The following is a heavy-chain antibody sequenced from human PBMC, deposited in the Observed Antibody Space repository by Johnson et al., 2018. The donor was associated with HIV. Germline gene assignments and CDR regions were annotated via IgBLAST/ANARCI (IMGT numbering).Heavy chain of an antibody. CDR1: GFTFSSYA. D-gene: IGHD2-8*02. J-gene: IGHJ3*02. CDR2: ISYDGSNK. Sequence: QVQLMESGGGVVQPGRSLRLSCAASGFTFSSYAMHWVRQAPGKGLEWVAVISYDGSNKYYADSVKGRFTISRDNSKNTLYLQMNSLRAEDTAVYYCAREPWSHDAFDIWGQGTMVTVSS. CDR3: AREPWSHDAFDI. V-gene: IGHV3-30-3*01.